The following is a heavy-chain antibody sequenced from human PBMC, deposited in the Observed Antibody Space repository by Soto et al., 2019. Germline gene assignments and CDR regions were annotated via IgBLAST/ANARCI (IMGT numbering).Heavy chain of an antibody. Sequence: GASVKVSCKTSGYTFVDYFIHWVRQAPGQGLEWMGWISPHNGNTKYEQNFQGRVTMTTDTSTSTAFMDLTSLRSDDTAVYYCARGGYSGNDPRYYYYYGMDVWGQGTTVTVSS. CDR2: ISPHNGNT. J-gene: IGHJ6*02. D-gene: IGHD5-12*01. V-gene: IGHV1-18*04. CDR3: ARGGYSGNDPRYYYYYGMDV. CDR1: GYTFVDYF.